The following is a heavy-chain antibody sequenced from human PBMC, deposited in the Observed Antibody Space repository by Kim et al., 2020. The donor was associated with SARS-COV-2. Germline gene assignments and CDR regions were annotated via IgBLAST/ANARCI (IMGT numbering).Heavy chain of an antibody. CDR2: IYQSGRT. Sequence: SETLSLTCAVYGGPFSNFYWTWIRQSPGKGLEWIGEIYQSGRTNYHPSLKSRVTISVDTSENQFSLRLSSVTAADTAVYYCARGRDAYPPKDFFYFGMDV. CDR1: GGPFSNFY. V-gene: IGHV4-34*01. J-gene: IGHJ6*01. CDR3: ARGRDAYPPKDFFYFGMDV. D-gene: IGHD2-2*01.